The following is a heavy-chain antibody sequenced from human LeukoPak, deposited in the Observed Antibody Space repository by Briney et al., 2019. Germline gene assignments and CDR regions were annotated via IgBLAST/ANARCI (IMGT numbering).Heavy chain of an antibody. D-gene: IGHD4-17*01. CDR3: ARGLMLTSGAFDI. J-gene: IGHJ3*02. CDR1: GGSISSGGYH. CDR2: IYFSGST. Sequence: SETLSLTCTVSGGSISSGGYHWSWIRQHPGKGLEWIGYIYFSGSTYYNPSLKSRVTISGDTSKNQFSLKLSSVTAADTAVYYCARGLMLTSGAFDIWGQGTMVTVSS. V-gene: IGHV4-31*03.